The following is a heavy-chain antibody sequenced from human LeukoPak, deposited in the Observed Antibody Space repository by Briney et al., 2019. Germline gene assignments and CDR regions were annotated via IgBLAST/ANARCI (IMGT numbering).Heavy chain of an antibody. CDR1: GGSISSYY. J-gene: IGHJ4*02. V-gene: IGHV4-59*01. CDR2: IYYSGST. Sequence: PSETLSLTCTASGGSISSYYWSWIRQPPGKRLEWIGHIYYSGSTNYNPSLKSRVTISVDTSKNQFSLKLSSVTAADTAVYYCASRSSTWSGYQDTLYYFDSWGQGTLVTVSS. D-gene: IGHD3-3*01. CDR3: ASRSSTWSGYQDTLYYFDS.